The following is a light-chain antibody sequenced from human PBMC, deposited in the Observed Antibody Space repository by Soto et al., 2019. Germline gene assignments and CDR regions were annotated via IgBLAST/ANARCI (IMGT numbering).Light chain of an antibody. CDR2: DAS. J-gene: IGKJ1*01. Sequence: EILLTQSPSTLSLSPGEGVTLSCRASQSVTVNSLAWYQQKTGQDPRLLIYDASNRATGIPVRFSGSGSGTDYTLTITSLESEDFAVYYCQQRSNWPWTFGQGTKVDIK. V-gene: IGKV3-11*01. CDR1: QSVTVN. CDR3: QQRSNWPWT.